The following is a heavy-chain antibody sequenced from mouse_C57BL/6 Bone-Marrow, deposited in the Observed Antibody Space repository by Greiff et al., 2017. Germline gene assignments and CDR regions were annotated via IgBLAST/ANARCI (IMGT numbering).Heavy chain of an antibody. CDR2: IDPSDSYT. Sequence: QVQLKQPGAELVRPGPSVKLSCTASGYNFTSYWMHWVKQRPGQGLEWIGVIDPSDSYTNYNPKFQGKATLTVDTSSSTAYLQLSSLTSEDSAVYYCAGGSALDYWGQGTSVTVSS. D-gene: IGHD6-1*01. CDR3: AGGSALDY. V-gene: IGHV1-59*01. CDR1: GYNFTSYW. J-gene: IGHJ4*01.